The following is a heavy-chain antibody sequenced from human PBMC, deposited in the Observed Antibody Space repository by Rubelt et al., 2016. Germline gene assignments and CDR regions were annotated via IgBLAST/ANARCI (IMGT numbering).Heavy chain of an antibody. Sequence: GLEWVSVIYSGGSTYYADSVKGRFTISRHISKNTLYLQMNSLRAEDTAVYYCARVTSLDYYGSGSYYNPFDYWGQGALVTVSS. J-gene: IGHJ4*02. CDR3: ARVTSLDYYGSGSYYNPFDY. V-gene: IGHV3-53*04. D-gene: IGHD3-10*01. CDR2: IYSGGST.